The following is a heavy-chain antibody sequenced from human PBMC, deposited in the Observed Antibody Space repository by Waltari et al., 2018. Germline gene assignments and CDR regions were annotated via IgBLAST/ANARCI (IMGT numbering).Heavy chain of an antibody. CDR2: MNPNRGNT. CDR1: GYTFTSYD. V-gene: IGHV1-8*01. CDR3: AKDQADRIIAAAADY. D-gene: IGHD6-13*01. J-gene: IGHJ4*02. Sequence: QVQLVQSGAEVKKPGASVKVSCKASGYTFTSYDINWVRQATGQGLEWMGWMNPNRGNTCYAQKFQGRVTMTRNTSISTAYMELSSLRAEDTAVYYCAKDQADRIIAAAADYWGQGTLVTVSS.